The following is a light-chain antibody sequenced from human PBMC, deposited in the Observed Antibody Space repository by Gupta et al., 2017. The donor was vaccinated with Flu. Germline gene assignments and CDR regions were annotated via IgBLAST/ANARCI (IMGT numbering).Light chain of an antibody. Sequence: SCALTQPPSVSVSPGQTPRITCSGNALPNQYAYWYQRKPGQAPVLLIYKDNERPSGIPERFSGSTSGTTVTLTITGVQAEDEADYYCQSADRSGTLVIFGGGTELTVL. CDR2: KDN. V-gene: IGLV3-25*02. CDR1: ALPNQY. J-gene: IGLJ2*01. CDR3: QSADRSGTLVI.